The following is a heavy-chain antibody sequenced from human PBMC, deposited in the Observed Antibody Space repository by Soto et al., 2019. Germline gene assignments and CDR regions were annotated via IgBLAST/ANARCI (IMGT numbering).Heavy chain of an antibody. CDR3: ARHFRSDGYGPPYYFNY. V-gene: IGHV4-59*08. CDR2: IYYSGST. D-gene: IGHD5-18*01. J-gene: IGHJ4*02. Sequence: SETLSLTCTVSGGSISSYYWSWIRQPPGKGLEWIGYIYYSGSTNYNPSLKSRVTISVDTSKNQFSLKLSSVTAVDMAVYYFARHFRSDGYGPPYYFNYLGQGTLVTVSS. CDR1: GGSISSYY.